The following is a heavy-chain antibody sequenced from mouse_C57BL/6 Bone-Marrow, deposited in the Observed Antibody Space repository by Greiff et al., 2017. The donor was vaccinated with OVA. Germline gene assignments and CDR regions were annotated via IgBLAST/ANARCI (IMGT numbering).Heavy chain of an antibody. J-gene: IGHJ3*01. CDR3: ARRTRWSRFAY. CDR1: GFTFSSYT. CDR2: ISGGGGNT. D-gene: IGHD1-1*02. Sequence: VQLKESGGGLVKPGGSLKLSCAASGFTFSSYTMSWVRQTPEKRLEWVATISGGGGNTYYPDSVKGRFHISRDNAKNTLYLQMSSLRSEDAALYYSARRTRWSRFAYWGQGTLVTVSA. V-gene: IGHV5-9*01.